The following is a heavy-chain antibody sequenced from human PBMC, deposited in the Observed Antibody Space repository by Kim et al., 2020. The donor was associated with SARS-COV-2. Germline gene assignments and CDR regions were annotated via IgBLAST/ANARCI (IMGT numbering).Heavy chain of an antibody. CDR1: GYSISSGYY. Sequence: SETLSLTCTVSGYSISSGYYWGWIRQPPGKGLEWIGSIYHSGSTYYNPSLKSRVTISVDTSKNQFSLKLSSVTAADTAVYYCARDVLLWFGLFDPWGQGTLVTVSS. J-gene: IGHJ5*02. D-gene: IGHD3-10*01. V-gene: IGHV4-38-2*02. CDR2: IYHSGST. CDR3: ARDVLLWFGLFDP.